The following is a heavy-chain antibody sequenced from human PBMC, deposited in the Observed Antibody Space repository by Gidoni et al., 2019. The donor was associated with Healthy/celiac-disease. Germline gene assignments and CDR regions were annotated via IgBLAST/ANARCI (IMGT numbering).Heavy chain of an antibody. J-gene: IGHJ6*02. CDR3: ASSRTIYGSGSYYNWRRVEGVYYYGMDV. CDR1: GGSISSYY. CDR2: IYYSGST. V-gene: IGHV4-59*08. Sequence: QVQLQESGPGLVKPSETLSLTCTVSGGSISSYYWSWIRQPPGTGLEWIGYIYYSGSTNYNPSLKSRVTISVDTSKNQFSLKLSSVTAADTAVYYCASSRTIYGSGSYYNWRRVEGVYYYGMDVWGQGTTVTVSS. D-gene: IGHD3-10*01.